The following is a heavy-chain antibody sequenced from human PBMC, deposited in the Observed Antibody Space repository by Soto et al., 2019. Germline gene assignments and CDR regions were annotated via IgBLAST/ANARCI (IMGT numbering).Heavy chain of an antibody. V-gene: IGHV3-30*18. CDR3: AKDQGGKYYDSSGYPYYYYYGMDV. D-gene: IGHD3-22*01. CDR2: ISYDGSNK. J-gene: IGHJ6*02. Sequence: GGSLRLSCAASGFTFSSYGMHWVRQAPGKGLEWVAVISYDGSNKYYADSVKGRFTISRDNSKNTLYLQMNSLRAEDTAVYYCAKDQGGKYYDSSGYPYYYYYGMDVWGQGTTVTVSS. CDR1: GFTFSSYG.